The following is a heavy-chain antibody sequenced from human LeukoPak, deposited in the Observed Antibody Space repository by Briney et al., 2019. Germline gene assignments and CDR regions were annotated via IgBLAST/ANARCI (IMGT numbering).Heavy chain of an antibody. CDR1: GGSISSGSYY. J-gene: IGHJ4*02. CDR3: AREQQWLKDGGFDY. D-gene: IGHD6-19*01. V-gene: IGHV4-61*02. CDR2: IYTSGST. Sequence: PSETLSLTCTVSGGSISSGSYYWSWIRQPAGKGLEWIGRIYTSGSTNYNPSLKSRVTISVDTSKNQFSLKLSSVTAADTGVYYCAREQQWLKDGGFDYWGQGTLVTVSS.